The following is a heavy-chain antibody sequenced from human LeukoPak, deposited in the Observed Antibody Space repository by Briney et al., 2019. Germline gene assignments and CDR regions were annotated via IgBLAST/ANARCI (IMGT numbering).Heavy chain of an antibody. J-gene: IGHJ3*02. V-gene: IGHV3-21*01. CDR1: GFTFSSYS. D-gene: IGHD3-10*01. Sequence: GGSLRLSCAASGFTFSSYSMNWVRQAPGKGLEWVSSISSSSSYIYYADSVKGRFTISRDNAKNSLYLQMNSLRAEDTAVYYCARDGRYGTGSYYRDAFDIWGQGTMVTVSS. CDR2: ISSSSSYI. CDR3: ARDGRYGTGSYYRDAFDI.